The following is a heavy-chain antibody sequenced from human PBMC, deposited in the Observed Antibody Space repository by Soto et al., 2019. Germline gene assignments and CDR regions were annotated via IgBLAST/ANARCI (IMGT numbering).Heavy chain of an antibody. V-gene: IGHV1-18*01. CDR2: ISAYNGNT. J-gene: IGHJ6*02. Sequence: GASVEVSCKASGYTFTSYGISWVRQAPGQWLEWMGWISAYNGNTNYAQKLQGRVTMTTDTSTSTAYMELRSLRSDDTAVYYCARVSGDSSGYYRRSYYYYGMDVWGQGTTVTVSS. D-gene: IGHD3-22*01. CDR1: GYTFTSYG. CDR3: ARVSGDSSGYYRRSYYYYGMDV.